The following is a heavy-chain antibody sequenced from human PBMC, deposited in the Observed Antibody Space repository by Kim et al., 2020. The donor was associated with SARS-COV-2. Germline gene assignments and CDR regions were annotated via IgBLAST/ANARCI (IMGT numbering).Heavy chain of an antibody. CDR3: ARGDYYDSSGRNRVFAFDI. D-gene: IGHD3-22*01. CDR2: INAGNGNT. Sequence: ASVKVSCKASGYTSTSYAMHWVRQAPGQRLEWMGWINAGNGNTKYSQKFQGRVTITRDTSASTAYMELSSLRSEDTAVYYCARGDYYDSSGRNRVFAFDIWGQGTMVTVSS. V-gene: IGHV1-3*01. CDR1: GYTSTSYA. J-gene: IGHJ3*02.